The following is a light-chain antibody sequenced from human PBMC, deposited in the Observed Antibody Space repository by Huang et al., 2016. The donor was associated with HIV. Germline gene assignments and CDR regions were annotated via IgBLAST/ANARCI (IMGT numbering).Light chain of an antibody. CDR1: QTVSNW. CDR2: GAS. CDR3: QQYNSHSRT. J-gene: IGKJ1*01. V-gene: IGKV1-5*03. Sequence: DIQMTQSPSTLSASIGDRVMITCRASQTVSNWLAWYQQKPGKAPNLLIYGASILESGVPSRFSGSGSGTEFTLTISSLQPDDFAIYYCQQYNSHSRTFGQGTKVEVK.